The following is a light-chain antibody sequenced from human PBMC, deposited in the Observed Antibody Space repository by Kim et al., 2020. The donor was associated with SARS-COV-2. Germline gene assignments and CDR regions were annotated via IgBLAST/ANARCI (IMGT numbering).Light chain of an antibody. J-gene: IGKJ1*01. V-gene: IGKV3-15*01. Sequence: SPGERATPSCRASQSVSSNLAWYQQKPGQAPRLLIYDASTRATDIPARFSGSGSGTDFTLTISSLQPEDFAAYYCQQSNNWPRTFGHGTKVDIK. CDR1: QSVSSN. CDR3: QQSNNWPRT. CDR2: DAS.